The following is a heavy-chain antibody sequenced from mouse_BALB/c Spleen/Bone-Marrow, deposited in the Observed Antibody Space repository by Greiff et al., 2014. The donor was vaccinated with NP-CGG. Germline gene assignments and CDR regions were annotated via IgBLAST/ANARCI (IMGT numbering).Heavy chain of an antibody. CDR1: GFTFTDYY. D-gene: IGHD2-13*01. Sequence: EVQLVESGGGLVQPGGSLRLSCATSGFTFTDYYMSWVRQPPGKALGWLGFISNKANGYTSEYSASVKGRFTISRDNSQSILYLQMNTLRGEDSATYYCARDRVSTVDWYFDVWGAETTVTVSS. CDR2: ISNKANGYTS. CDR3: ARDRVSTVDWYFDV. V-gene: IGHV7-3*02. J-gene: IGHJ1*01.